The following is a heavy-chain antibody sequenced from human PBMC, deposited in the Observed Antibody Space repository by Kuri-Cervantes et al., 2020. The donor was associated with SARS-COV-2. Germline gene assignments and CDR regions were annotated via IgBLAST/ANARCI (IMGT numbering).Heavy chain of an antibody. D-gene: IGHD6-6*01. V-gene: IGHV1-2*02. J-gene: IGHJ4*02. CDR1: GYTFTGYY. CDR2: INPNSGGT. CDR3: AREGYSSSSGRFDY. Sequence: ASVKVSCKASGYTFTGYYMHWVRQAPGQGLEWMGGINPNSGGTNYAQKFQGRVTMTRDTSISTAYMELSRLRSDDTAVYYCAREGYSSSSGRFDYWGQGTLVTVSS.